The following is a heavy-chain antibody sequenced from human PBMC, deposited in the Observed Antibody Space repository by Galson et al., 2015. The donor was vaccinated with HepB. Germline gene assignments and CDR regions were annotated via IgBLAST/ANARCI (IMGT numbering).Heavy chain of an antibody. CDR1: GFTFSTYW. V-gene: IGHV3-7*03. CDR2: IKQDGSET. Sequence: SLRLSCAASGFTFSTYWMSWVRQAPGKGLEWLANIKQDGSETYYVDSVKVRFIISRDNAKNSLYLQMNSLRAEDTAMYYCARCNGSDCDDAFDLWGQGTMVTVSS. J-gene: IGHJ3*01. D-gene: IGHD1-26*01. CDR3: ARCNGSDCDDAFDL.